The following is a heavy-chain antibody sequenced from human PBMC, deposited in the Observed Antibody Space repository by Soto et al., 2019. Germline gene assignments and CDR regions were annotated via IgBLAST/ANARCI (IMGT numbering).Heavy chain of an antibody. J-gene: IGHJ4*02. CDR3: ASARLTTFLSIDDY. V-gene: IGHV1-18*01. CDR1: GYTFTSYG. Sequence: QVQLVQSGAEVKKPGASVKVSCKASGYTFTSYGISWVRQAPGQGLEWMGWISAYNGNTNYAQKLQGRVTMTTDTSTSTAYMELRSLTSYDTAVYYCASARLTTFLSIDDYWGQGTLVTVSS. CDR2: ISAYNGNT. D-gene: IGHD4-17*01.